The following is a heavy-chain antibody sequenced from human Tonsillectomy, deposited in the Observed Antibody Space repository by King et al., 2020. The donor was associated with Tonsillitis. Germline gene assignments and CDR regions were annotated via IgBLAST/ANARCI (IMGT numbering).Heavy chain of an antibody. V-gene: IGHV3-30*18. CDR2: ISYDGSNK. J-gene: IGHJ6*02. CDR3: AKSYVSGYDYYYGMDV. CDR1: GFTFSSYG. Sequence: QLVQSGGGVVQPGRSLRLSCAASGFTFSSYGMHWVRQAPGKGLEWVAVISYDGSNKYYADSVKGRFTISRDNSKNTLFLQMNSLRAEDTAVYYCAKSYVSGYDYYYGMDVWGQGTTVTVSS. D-gene: IGHD3-16*01.